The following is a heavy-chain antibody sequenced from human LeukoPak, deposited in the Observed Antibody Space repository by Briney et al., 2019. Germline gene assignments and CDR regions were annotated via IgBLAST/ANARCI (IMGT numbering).Heavy chain of an antibody. Sequence: GASVKVSCKTSGYTFTGYYLHWVRQAPGQGLEWLGWINPNGGGTNYAQNFQGRVTMTRDTSISTIYMELSRLTSDDTAMYYCARKYSYDSNGYYYWGQGTLVTVSS. V-gene: IGHV1-2*02. D-gene: IGHD3-22*01. CDR3: ARKYSYDSNGYYY. CDR2: INPNGGGT. J-gene: IGHJ4*02. CDR1: GYTFTGYY.